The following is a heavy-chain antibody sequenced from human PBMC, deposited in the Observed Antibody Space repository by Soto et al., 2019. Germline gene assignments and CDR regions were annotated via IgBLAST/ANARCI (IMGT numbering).Heavy chain of an antibody. Sequence: LSLTCTVSGYSISSGYHWAWIRQPPGKVLEWLGSVHYSGNTYYNPYLKSRLTISVDKSKNQFSLNLSSVTAADTAVYYCARQDRGVEEGRWFDPWGQGTLVTVSS. CDR2: VHYSGNT. CDR3: ARQDRGVEEGRWFDP. D-gene: IGHD3-10*01. V-gene: IGHV4-38-2*02. J-gene: IGHJ5*02. CDR1: GYSISSGYH.